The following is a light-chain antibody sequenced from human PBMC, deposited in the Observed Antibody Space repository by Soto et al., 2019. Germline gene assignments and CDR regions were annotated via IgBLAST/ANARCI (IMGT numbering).Light chain of an antibody. CDR1: SSDVGSYNR. CDR2: EVS. J-gene: IGLJ1*01. CDR3: SSYTSSYTYV. V-gene: IGLV2-18*02. Sequence: QSVLTQPPSVSGSPGQSVTISCTGTSSDVGSYNRVSWYQQPPGTAPKIMIYEVSNRPSGVPDRFSGSKSGNTASLTISGLQAEDESDYYCSSYTSSYTYVFGTGTKVTVL.